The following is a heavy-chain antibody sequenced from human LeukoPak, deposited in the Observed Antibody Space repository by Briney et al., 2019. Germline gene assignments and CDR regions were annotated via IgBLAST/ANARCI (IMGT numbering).Heavy chain of an antibody. CDR2: MNPNSGNT. D-gene: IGHD2-2*01. Sequence: ASVKVSCKASGYTFTSYDINWVRQATGQGLEWMGWMNPNSGNTDYAQKFQSRVTMTRNTSISTAYMELSSLRSEDTAVYYCARGGDIVVVPAAQFDYWGQGTLVTVSS. CDR3: ARGGDIVVVPAAQFDY. J-gene: IGHJ4*02. CDR1: GYTFTSYD. V-gene: IGHV1-8*01.